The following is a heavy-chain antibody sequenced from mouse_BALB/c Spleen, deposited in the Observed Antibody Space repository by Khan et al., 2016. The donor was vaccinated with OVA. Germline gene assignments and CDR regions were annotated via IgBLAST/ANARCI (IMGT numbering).Heavy chain of an antibody. CDR1: GYTFTSYW. D-gene: IGHD2-1*01. Sequence: QVQLQQSGAELVKPGASVKLSCKTSGYTFTSYWIQWVKQRPGQGLGWIGQIFPGTGTTYYNENFKGKATLTIDTSSTTAYLQLSSLTSEDSAAYVCARGYFGNYEFACWGQGTLVTVSA. CDR2: IFPGTGTT. J-gene: IGHJ3*01. V-gene: IGHV1S132*01. CDR3: ARGYFGNYEFAC.